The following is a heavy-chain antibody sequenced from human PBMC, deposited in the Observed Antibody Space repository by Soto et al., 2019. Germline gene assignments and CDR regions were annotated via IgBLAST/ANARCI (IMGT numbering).Heavy chain of an antibody. CDR1: GVSISSHGYF. CDR2: ISYSGST. D-gene: IGHD5-12*01. V-gene: IGHV4-39*01. CDR3: MNYNSGWKY. Sequence: QLQLQESGPGLVQPSETLSLTCTVSGVSISSHGYFWGWIRQPPGKGLEWIGMISYSGSTYYSPSLKSRVTISADTSKNQLSLRLSSVTAADTAVSHCMNYNSGWKYWGQGTVVTVSS. J-gene: IGHJ4*02.